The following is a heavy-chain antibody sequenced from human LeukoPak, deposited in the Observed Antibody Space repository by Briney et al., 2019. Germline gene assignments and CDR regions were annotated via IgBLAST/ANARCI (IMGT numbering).Heavy chain of an antibody. V-gene: IGHV4-61*05. CDR3: ARGVTRFDP. J-gene: IGHJ5*02. Sequence: SETLSLTCTVSGGSIRSSYYYWGWIRQPPGKGLEWIGYIYYSGSTNYNPSLKSRVTISVDTSKNQFSLKLSSVTAADTAVYYCARGVTRFDPWGQGTLVTVSS. D-gene: IGHD3-10*01. CDR1: GGSIRSSYYY. CDR2: IYYSGST.